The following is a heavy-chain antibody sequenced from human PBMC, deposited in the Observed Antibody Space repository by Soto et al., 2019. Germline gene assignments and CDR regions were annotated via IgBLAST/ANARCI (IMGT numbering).Heavy chain of an antibody. D-gene: IGHD6-19*01. J-gene: IGHJ4*02. CDR2: INPSGGST. CDR3: ARAYSSGWSQRYYFDY. CDR1: GYTFTSYY. V-gene: IGHV1-46*03. Sequence: GASLKVSCKASGYTFTSYYMHWVRQAPGQGLEWMGIINPSGGSTSYAQKFQGRVTMARDTSTSTVYMEPSSLRSEDTAVYYCARAYSSGWSQRYYFDYWGQGTLVTVSS.